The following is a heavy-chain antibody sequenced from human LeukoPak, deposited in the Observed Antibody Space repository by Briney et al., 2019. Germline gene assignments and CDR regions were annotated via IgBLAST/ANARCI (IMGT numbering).Heavy chain of an antibody. CDR2: IYSGGST. CDR1: GFTVSSNY. Sequence: GGSLRLSCAASGFTVSSNYMSWVRQAPGKGLEWVSVIYSGGSTYYADSVKGRFAISRDDSKNTLYLQMNSLRAEDTAVYYCARYDSSGYYSDAFDIWGQGTMVTVSS. CDR3: ARYDSSGYYSDAFDI. V-gene: IGHV3-53*01. J-gene: IGHJ3*02. D-gene: IGHD3-22*01.